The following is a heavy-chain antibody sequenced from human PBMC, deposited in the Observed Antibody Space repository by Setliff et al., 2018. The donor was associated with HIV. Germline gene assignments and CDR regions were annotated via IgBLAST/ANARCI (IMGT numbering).Heavy chain of an antibody. Sequence: LSLTCAVSGGSLSSDNWWTWVRQPPGKGLEWIGEIYHTEYTNYSPSPKSRVSMSVDRSKNQFSLNLTSVTAADTAVYYCARGHCSGTNCYGVDYYGMDVWGQGTTVTGSS. V-gene: IGHV4-4*02. CDR3: ARGHCSGTNCYGVDYYGMDV. J-gene: IGHJ6*02. CDR2: IYHTEYT. D-gene: IGHD2-2*01. CDR1: GGSLSSDNW.